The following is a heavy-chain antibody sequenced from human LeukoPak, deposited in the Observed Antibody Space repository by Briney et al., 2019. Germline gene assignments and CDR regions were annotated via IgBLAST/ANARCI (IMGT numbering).Heavy chain of an antibody. CDR2: IGTAGDT. CDR1: GFTFNNYA. V-gene: IGHV3-13*01. J-gene: IGHJ3*02. Sequence: PGGSLRLSCAASGFTFNNYAMNWVRQAPGKGLEWVSAIGTAGDTYYPGSVKGRFTISRENAKNSLYLQMSSLRAGDTAVYYCARAHRYSYGLDAFDIWGQGTMVTVSS. D-gene: IGHD5-18*01. CDR3: ARAHRYSYGLDAFDI.